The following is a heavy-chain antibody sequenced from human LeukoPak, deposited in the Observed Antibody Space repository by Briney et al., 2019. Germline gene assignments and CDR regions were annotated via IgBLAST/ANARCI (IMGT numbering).Heavy chain of an antibody. V-gene: IGHV4-59*01. J-gene: IGHJ4*02. CDR2: IYYSGST. CDR1: SGSISSYY. D-gene: IGHD3-3*01. CDR3: AGGRVPDY. Sequence: SETLSLTCTVSSGSISSYYWSWIRQPPGKGLEWIGYIYYSGSTNYNPSLKSRVTISVDTSKNQFSLKLRSVTAADTAVYYCAGGRVPDYWGQGTLVTVSS.